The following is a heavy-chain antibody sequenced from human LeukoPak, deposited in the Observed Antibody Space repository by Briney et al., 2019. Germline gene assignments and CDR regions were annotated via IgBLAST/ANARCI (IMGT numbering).Heavy chain of an antibody. CDR2: ISSSSSTI. V-gene: IGHV3-48*04. CDR3: AREGDYYGSGSKGDWFDP. Sequence: PGGSLRLSCAASGFTFSSYSMNWVRQAPGKGLEWVSYISSSSSTIYYADSVKGRFTISRDNAKNSLYLQMNSLRAEDTAVYYCAREGDYYGSGSKGDWFDPWGQGTLVTVSS. J-gene: IGHJ5*02. D-gene: IGHD3-10*01. CDR1: GFTFSSYS.